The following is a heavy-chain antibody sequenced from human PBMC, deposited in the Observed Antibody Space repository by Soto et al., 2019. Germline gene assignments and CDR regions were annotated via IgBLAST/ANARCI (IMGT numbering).Heavy chain of an antibody. CDR1: GFTFSSYA. D-gene: IGHD4-4*01. CDR3: AKDAYSNYAPSDY. Sequence: GGSLKLSCAASGFTFSSYAMSWVLQAPGKGLEWVSAISGSGGSTYYADSLKGRFTISRGNSKNTLYLQMNSLRAEDTAVYYCAKDAYSNYAPSDYWGQGTLVTVSS. CDR2: ISGSGGST. V-gene: IGHV3-23*01. J-gene: IGHJ4*02.